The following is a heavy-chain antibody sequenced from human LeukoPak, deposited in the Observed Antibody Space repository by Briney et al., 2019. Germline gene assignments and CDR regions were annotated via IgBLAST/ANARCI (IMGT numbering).Heavy chain of an antibody. D-gene: IGHD3-10*01. CDR2: ISAYNGNT. J-gene: IGHJ5*02. V-gene: IGHV1-18*01. Sequence: ASVKVSCKASGYTFTCYGISWVRQAPGQGLEWMGWISAYNGNTNYAQKLQGRVTMTTDTSTSTAYMELRSLRSDDTAVYYCAGGGVRGVINNWFDPWGQGTLVTVSS. CDR1: GYTFTCYG. CDR3: AGGGVRGVINNWFDP.